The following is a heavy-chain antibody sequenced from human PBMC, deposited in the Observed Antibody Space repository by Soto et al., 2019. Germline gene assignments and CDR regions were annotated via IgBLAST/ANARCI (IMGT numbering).Heavy chain of an antibody. CDR2: ISSSSSYI. D-gene: IGHD2-2*01. CDR1: GFTFSSYS. J-gene: IGHJ5*02. Sequence: GGSLRLSCAAPGFTFSSYSMNWVRQAPGKGLEWVSSISSSSSYIYYADSVKGRFTISRDNAKNSLYLQMNSLRAEDTAVYYCARESRDIVVVPAARGWFDPWGQGTLVTVSS. CDR3: ARESRDIVVVPAARGWFDP. V-gene: IGHV3-21*01.